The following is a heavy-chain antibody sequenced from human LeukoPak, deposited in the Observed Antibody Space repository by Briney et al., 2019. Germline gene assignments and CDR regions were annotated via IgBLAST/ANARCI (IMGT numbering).Heavy chain of an antibody. V-gene: IGHV3-21*01. D-gene: IGHD6-13*01. J-gene: IGHJ4*02. CDR2: ITSSGNYM. CDR3: LGSNIAAV. CDR1: GFTSSGYT. Sequence: GGSLRLSCAASGFTSSGYTMNWVRQAPGKGLEWVSSITSSGNYMYYADSVKGRFTISRDNAKNSLYLQMNSLRAEDTADYYCLGSNIAAVWGQGTLVTVSS.